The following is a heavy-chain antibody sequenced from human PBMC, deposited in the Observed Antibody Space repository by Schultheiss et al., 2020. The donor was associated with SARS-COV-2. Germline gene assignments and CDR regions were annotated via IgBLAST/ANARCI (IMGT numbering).Heavy chain of an antibody. Sequence: ASVKVSCKASGYTFTSYGISWVRQAPGQGLEWMGWISAYNGNTNYAQKLQGRVTMTTDTSTSTAYMELRSLRSDDTAVYYCARMIFGVVNYYYGMDVWGQGTTVTVSS. V-gene: IGHV1-18*01. CDR1: GYTFTSYG. CDR2: ISAYNGNT. J-gene: IGHJ6*02. D-gene: IGHD3-3*01. CDR3: ARMIFGVVNYYYGMDV.